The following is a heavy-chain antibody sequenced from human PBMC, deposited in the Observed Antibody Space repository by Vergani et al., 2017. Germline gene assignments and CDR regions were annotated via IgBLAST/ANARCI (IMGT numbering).Heavy chain of an antibody. CDR3: ARGTVTTDYYYYGMDV. Sequence: EVQLVESGGGLVQPGGSLRLSCAASGFTFSSYSMNWVRQAPGKGLEWVSYISSSSSTIYYADSVKGRFTISRDNAKNSLYLQMNSLRAEDTAVYYCARGTVTTDYYYYGMDVWDQGTTVTVSS. V-gene: IGHV3-48*01. CDR1: GFTFSSYS. J-gene: IGHJ6*02. D-gene: IGHD4-17*01. CDR2: ISSSSSTI.